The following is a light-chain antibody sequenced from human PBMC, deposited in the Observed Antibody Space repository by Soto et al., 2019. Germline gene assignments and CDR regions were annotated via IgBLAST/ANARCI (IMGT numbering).Light chain of an antibody. CDR3: QQWDSSTRT. J-gene: IGKJ1*01. Sequence: VFTQSPATLSLSPGERATLSCRASQSVRSYLLWYQQKPGQAPRLLISGASSRAADIPDRFSGSGSGTDFTLTISRLETEDVAVYYCQQWDSSTRTFGQGTKVDIK. V-gene: IGKV3-20*01. CDR2: GAS. CDR1: QSVRSY.